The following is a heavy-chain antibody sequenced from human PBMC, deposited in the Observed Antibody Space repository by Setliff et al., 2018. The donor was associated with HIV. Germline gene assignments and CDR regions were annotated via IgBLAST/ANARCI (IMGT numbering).Heavy chain of an antibody. CDR1: GYSISSRYY. D-gene: IGHD2-21*01. CDR2: VYHTGST. Sequence: PSETLSLTCAVSGYSISSRYYWGWIRQPPGKGLEWIGSVYHTGSTYYNPSLKSRVTISVDTSKNQFSLKLISVTAADTAVYYCARYGGNSFWFDPWGQGTLVTVSS. V-gene: IGHV4-38-2*01. CDR3: ARYGGNSFWFDP. J-gene: IGHJ5*02.